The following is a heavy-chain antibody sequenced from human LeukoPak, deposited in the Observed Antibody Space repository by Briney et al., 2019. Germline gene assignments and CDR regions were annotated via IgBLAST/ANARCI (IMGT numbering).Heavy chain of an antibody. D-gene: IGHD3-22*01. J-gene: IGHJ4*02. CDR1: GGSLSSGSYY. CDR3: ARWGGSGVITMIVVDDY. Sequence: PSETLSLTCTVSGGSLSSGSYYWSWIRQPAGKGLEWIGRIYTSGSTNYNPSLKSRVTISVDTSKNQFSLKLSSVTAADTAVYYCARWGGSGVITMIVVDDYWGQGTLVTVSS. V-gene: IGHV4-61*02. CDR2: IYTSGST.